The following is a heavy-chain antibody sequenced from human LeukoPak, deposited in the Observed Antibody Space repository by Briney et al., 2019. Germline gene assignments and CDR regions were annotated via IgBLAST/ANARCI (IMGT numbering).Heavy chain of an antibody. J-gene: IGHJ5*02. Sequence: SETLSLTCTVSGGSISSYYWSWIRQPPGKGLEWIGYIYYSGSTNYNPSLKSRVTISVDTSKNQFSLKLNYETAADTAVYYCAKGGPEASAGLTWFDPWGQGTRVTVSS. CDR2: IYYSGST. CDR1: GGSISSYY. V-gene: IGHV4-59*01. CDR3: AKGGPEASAGLTWFDP. D-gene: IGHD1-14*01.